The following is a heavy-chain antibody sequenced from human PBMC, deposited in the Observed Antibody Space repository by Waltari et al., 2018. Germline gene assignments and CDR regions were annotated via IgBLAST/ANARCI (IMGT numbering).Heavy chain of an antibody. J-gene: IGHJ5*02. D-gene: IGHD6-13*01. V-gene: IGHV4-34*01. Sequence: QVQLQQWGAGLLKPSATLSLTCAVYGGSFRGYYWRWLRQPPGKGLEWIGEINHSGSTNYNPSLKSGVTISVDTSKNQFSLKLSSVTAADTAVYYCARLTKYSSSWPKGFDPWGQGTLVTVSS. CDR1: GGSFRGYY. CDR2: INHSGST. CDR3: ARLTKYSSSWPKGFDP.